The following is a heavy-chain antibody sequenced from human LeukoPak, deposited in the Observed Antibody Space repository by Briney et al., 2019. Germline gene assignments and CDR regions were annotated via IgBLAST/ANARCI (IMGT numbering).Heavy chain of an antibody. Sequence: SETLSLTCTVSGVSISSSGYYWAWIRQPPGKGLEWIGTLYYSGSTYFKPALKSRVTISVDTSKNQFSLKLTSVTAADTAVYYCSRLYCTTSSCGRFDPWGQGTLVTVSS. J-gene: IGHJ5*02. CDR1: GVSISSSGYY. CDR3: SRLYCTTSSCGRFDP. CDR2: LYYSGST. D-gene: IGHD2-2*01. V-gene: IGHV4-39*01.